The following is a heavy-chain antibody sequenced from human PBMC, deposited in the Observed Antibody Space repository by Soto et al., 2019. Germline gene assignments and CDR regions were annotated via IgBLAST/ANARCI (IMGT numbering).Heavy chain of an antibody. CDR2: IIPIFGTA. CDR3: ASGYSSSSRDAKWGNSAIRYYYYGMDV. D-gene: IGHD6-6*01. V-gene: IGHV1-69*13. CDR1: GGTFSSYA. Sequence: SVKVSCKASGGTFSSYAISWVRQAPGQGLEWMGGIIPIFGTANYAQKFQGRVTITADESTSTAYIELSRLRSEDTAVYYCASGYSSSSRDAKWGNSAIRYYYYGMDVWGPGTTVTVSS. J-gene: IGHJ6*02.